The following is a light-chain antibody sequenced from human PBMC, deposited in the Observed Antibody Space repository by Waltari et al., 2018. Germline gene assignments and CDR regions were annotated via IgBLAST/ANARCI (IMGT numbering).Light chain of an antibody. J-gene: IGLJ6*01. Sequence: YVLTQPPSVSLAPGTTATISCGGENIESKSVHWYQHKAGQAPVLLIYYDRDRPSGIPERFSGSASGDTATLTITRVEAGDEADYYCQVWDTTSSHYVFGSGTRVTVL. V-gene: IGLV3-21*04. CDR1: NIESKS. CDR2: YDR. CDR3: QVWDTTSSHYV.